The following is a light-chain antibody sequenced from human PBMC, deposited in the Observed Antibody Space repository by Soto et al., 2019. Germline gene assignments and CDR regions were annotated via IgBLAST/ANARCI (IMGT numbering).Light chain of an antibody. CDR2: CAS. CDR3: QQYYISPWT. Sequence: IAITQSPDSLALSLAERATIKCKSTHLVLHSSSNKYHLAWFQQKPVQAPTLLLYCASTRESGVPDRFSGSGSGTDFILAISSLQPEDVATYYCQQYYISPWTFGQGTKVDIK. CDR1: HLVLHSSSNKYH. V-gene: IGKV4-1*01. J-gene: IGKJ1*01.